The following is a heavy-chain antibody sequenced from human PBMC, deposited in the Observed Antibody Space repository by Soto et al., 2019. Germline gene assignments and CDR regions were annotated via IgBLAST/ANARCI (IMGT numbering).Heavy chain of an antibody. CDR3: ARDQGGYNWNYDDSPPFPLELDY. J-gene: IGHJ4*02. CDR1: GGTFSSYA. CDR2: IIPIFGTA. Sequence: ASVKVSCKASGGTFSSYAISWVRQAPGQGLEWMGGIIPIFGTANYAQKFQGRVTITADESTSTAYMELSSLRSEDTAVYYCARDQGGYNWNYDDSPPFPLELDYWGQGTLVTVSS. V-gene: IGHV1-69*13. D-gene: IGHD1-7*01.